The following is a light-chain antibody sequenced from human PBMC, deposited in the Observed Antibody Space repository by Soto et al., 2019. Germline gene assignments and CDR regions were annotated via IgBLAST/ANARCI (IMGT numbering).Light chain of an antibody. CDR3: PQYGSSGT. CDR2: GAS. J-gene: IGKJ1*01. V-gene: IGKV3-20*01. CDR1: QSVSNNY. Sequence: EVVLTQSPATLSMSPGERATLSCRASQSVSNNYLAWYQQKPGQAPRLLIYGASNRATGIPDRFSGSGSGTDFTHTISRLEPEDFAVYYCPQYGSSGTFGQGTKVDIK.